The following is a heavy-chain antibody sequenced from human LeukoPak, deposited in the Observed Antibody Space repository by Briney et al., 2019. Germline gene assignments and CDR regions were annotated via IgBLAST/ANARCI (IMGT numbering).Heavy chain of an antibody. V-gene: IGHV4-39*07. D-gene: IGHD5-18*01. Sequence: PSETLSLTCTVSGGSISSSSYYWGWIRQPPGKGLEWIGEINHSGSTNYNPSLKSRVTISVDTSKNQFSLKLSSVTAADTAVYYCARRQNFWNSYGYRAFDYWGQGTLVTVSS. CDR2: INHSGST. J-gene: IGHJ4*02. CDR3: ARRQNFWNSYGYRAFDY. CDR1: GGSISSSSYY.